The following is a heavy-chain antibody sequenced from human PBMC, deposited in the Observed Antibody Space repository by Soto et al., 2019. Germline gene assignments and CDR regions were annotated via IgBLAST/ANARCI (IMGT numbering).Heavy chain of an antibody. CDR3: ARGLGKKLRYFDRPTYYFDY. J-gene: IGHJ4*02. V-gene: IGHV4-34*01. D-gene: IGHD3-9*01. Sequence: SETLCLTCAVDGGSFSGYYWSWIRPPPGKGLEWIGEINHSGSTNYNPSLKSRVTILVGTSKNQFSLKLSSVTAADTAVYYCARGLGKKLRYFDRPTYYFDYWGQGTLVTVSS. CDR2: INHSGST. CDR1: GGSFSGYY.